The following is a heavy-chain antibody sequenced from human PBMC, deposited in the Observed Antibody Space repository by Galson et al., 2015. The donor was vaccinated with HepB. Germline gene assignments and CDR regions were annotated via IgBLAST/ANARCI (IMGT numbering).Heavy chain of an antibody. V-gene: IGHV1-3*01. Sequence: SVKVSCKASGYTFTSYAMHWVRQAPGQRLEWMGWINAGNGNTKYSQKFKGRVTITRDTSASTAYMQLSSLRSEDTAVYYCSRDQRYCGCDCYSSMPSTPNWFDPWGQGTLVTVSS. CDR3: SRDQRYCGCDCYSSMPSTPNWFDP. CDR1: GYTFTSYA. J-gene: IGHJ5*02. CDR2: INAGNGNT. D-gene: IGHD2-21*01.